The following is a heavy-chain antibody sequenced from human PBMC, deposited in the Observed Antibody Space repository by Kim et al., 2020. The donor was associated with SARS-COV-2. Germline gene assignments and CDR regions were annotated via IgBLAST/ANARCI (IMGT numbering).Heavy chain of an antibody. D-gene: IGHD2-8*01. Sequence: GGSLRLSCEASGFTFVDYAMGWVRQAPGKGLEWVSIISANSDSIYYADSVKGRFTISRDNSNSTVSLQMNSLRAEDTAVYYCAKFHLMSFFDYWGRGTLVTVSS. CDR3: AKFHLMSFFDY. V-gene: IGHV3-23*01. CDR1: GFTFVDYA. J-gene: IGHJ4*02. CDR2: ISANSDSI.